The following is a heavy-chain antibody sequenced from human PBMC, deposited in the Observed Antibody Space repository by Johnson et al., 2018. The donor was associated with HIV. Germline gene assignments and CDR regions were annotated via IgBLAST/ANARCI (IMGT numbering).Heavy chain of an antibody. J-gene: IGHJ3*02. CDR2: ISWNSGSI. D-gene: IGHD3-22*01. CDR1: GFTFDDYA. Sequence: VQLVESGGGLVQPGRSLRLSCAASGFTFDDYAMHWVRQAPGKGLEWVSGISWNSGSIGYVDSVKGRFTSSRDNSKNTLYLQMNSLRTEDTAIYYCAKGQSSGYPKDAFDIWGRGTIVTISS. CDR3: AKGQSSGYPKDAFDI. V-gene: IGHV3-9*01.